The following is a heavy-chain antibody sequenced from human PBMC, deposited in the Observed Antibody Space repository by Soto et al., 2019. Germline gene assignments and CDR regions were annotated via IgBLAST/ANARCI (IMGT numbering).Heavy chain of an antibody. V-gene: IGHV3-74*01. Sequence: GGSLRLSCAASGFTFSSYWMHWVRQAPGKGLVWVSRINSDGSSTSNADSVKGRFTISRDDSKNTLYLQMNSLRAEDTAIYYCVKDGEAYNGVWDYFDHWGQGTLITVSS. CDR1: GFTFSSYW. CDR3: VKDGEAYNGVWDYFDH. CDR2: INSDGSST. J-gene: IGHJ4*02. D-gene: IGHD3-16*01.